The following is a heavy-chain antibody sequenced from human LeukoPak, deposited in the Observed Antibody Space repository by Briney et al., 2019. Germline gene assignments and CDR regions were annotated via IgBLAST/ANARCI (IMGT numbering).Heavy chain of an antibody. Sequence: GGSLRLSCAASGFTFSSYGMHWVRQAPGKGLEWVAVIWYDGSNKYYADSVKGRFTISRDNSKNTLYLQMNSLRAEDTAVYYCAKDLWAAAGTEGYFDLWGRGTLVTVSP. CDR2: IWYDGSNK. V-gene: IGHV3-30*02. CDR3: AKDLWAAAGTEGYFDL. CDR1: GFTFSSYG. D-gene: IGHD6-13*01. J-gene: IGHJ2*01.